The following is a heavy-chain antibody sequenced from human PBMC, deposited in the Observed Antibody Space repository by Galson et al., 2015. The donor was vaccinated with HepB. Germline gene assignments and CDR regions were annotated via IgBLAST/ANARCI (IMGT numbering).Heavy chain of an antibody. D-gene: IGHD6-19*01. V-gene: IGHV1-46*01. J-gene: IGHJ6*02. CDR2: INPSGGST. CDR3: AREPPLYSSGWSNYYYYYGMDV. Sequence: SVKVSCKASGYTFTSYYMHWVRQAPGQGLEWMGIINPSGGSTSYAQKFQGRVTMTRDTSTGTVYMELSSLRSEDTAVYYCAREPPLYSSGWSNYYYYYGMDVWGQGTTVTVSS. CDR1: GYTFTSYY.